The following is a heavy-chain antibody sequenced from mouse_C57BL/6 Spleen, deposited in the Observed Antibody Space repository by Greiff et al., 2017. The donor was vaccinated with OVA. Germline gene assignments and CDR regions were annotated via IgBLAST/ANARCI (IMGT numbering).Heavy chain of an antibody. CDR1: GYTFTSYW. Sequence: QVQLQQPGAELVMPGASVKLSCKASGYTFTSYWMHWVKQRPGQGLEWIGEIDPSDSYTNYNQKFKGKSTLTVDKSSSTAYMQLSRLTSEDSAVYYCARGSVVATDDYAMDYWGQGTSVTVSS. D-gene: IGHD1-1*01. CDR3: ARGSVVATDDYAMDY. V-gene: IGHV1-69*01. J-gene: IGHJ4*01. CDR2: IDPSDSYT.